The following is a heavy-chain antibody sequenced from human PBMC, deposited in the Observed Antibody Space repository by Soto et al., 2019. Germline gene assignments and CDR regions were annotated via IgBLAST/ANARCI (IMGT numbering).Heavy chain of an antibody. CDR3: AKDLHDSSCYYLKQPFDY. V-gene: IGHV3-30*18. Sequence: TGGSLRLSCAASGFTFSSYGMHWVRQAPGKGLEWVAVISYDGSNKYYADSVKGRFTISRDNSKNTLYLQMNSLRAEDTAVYYCAKDLHDSSCYYLKQPFDYWGQGTLVTVSS. CDR2: ISYDGSNK. CDR1: GFTFSSYG. J-gene: IGHJ4*02. D-gene: IGHD3-22*01.